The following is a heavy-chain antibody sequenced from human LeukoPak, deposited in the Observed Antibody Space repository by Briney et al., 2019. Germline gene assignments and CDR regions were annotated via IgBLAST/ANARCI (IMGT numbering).Heavy chain of an antibody. J-gene: IGHJ4*02. Sequence: ASVKVSCKASGYTFTGYYMHWVRQAPGQGLEWVGWINPNSGGTNYAQKFQGRVTMTRDTSISTAYMELTRLGSDDTAVYYCARGSSINWYKYYFAYWGQGTLVTVSS. CDR1: GYTFTGYY. D-gene: IGHD6-13*01. CDR3: ARGSSINWYKYYFAY. CDR2: INPNSGGT. V-gene: IGHV1-2*02.